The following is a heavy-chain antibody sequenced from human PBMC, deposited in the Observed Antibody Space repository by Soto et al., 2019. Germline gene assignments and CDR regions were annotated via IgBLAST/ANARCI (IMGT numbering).Heavy chain of an antibody. CDR3: TTSSYDFWSGYYPLNIDY. Sequence: GGSLRLSCAASGFTFSNAWMNWVRQAPGKGLEWVGRIKSKTDGGTTDYAAPVKGRFTISRDDSKNTLYLQMNSLKTEDTAVYYCTTSSYDFWSGYYPLNIDYWGQGTLVTVSS. J-gene: IGHJ4*02. CDR2: IKSKTDGGTT. V-gene: IGHV3-15*07. CDR1: GFTFSNAW. D-gene: IGHD3-3*01.